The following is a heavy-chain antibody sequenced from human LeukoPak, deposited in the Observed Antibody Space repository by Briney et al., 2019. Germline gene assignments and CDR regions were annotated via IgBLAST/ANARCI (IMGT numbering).Heavy chain of an antibody. J-gene: IGHJ5*02. CDR1: GGTFSSYT. CDR3: ALTGYSSGWTPVSWFDP. Sequence: ASVKVSCKASGGTFSSYTISWVRQAPGQGLEWMGRIIPILGIANYAQKFQGRVTITADKSTSTAYMELSSLRSEDTAVYYCALTGYSSGWTPVSWFDPWGQGTLVTVSS. CDR2: IIPILGIA. V-gene: IGHV1-69*02. D-gene: IGHD6-25*01.